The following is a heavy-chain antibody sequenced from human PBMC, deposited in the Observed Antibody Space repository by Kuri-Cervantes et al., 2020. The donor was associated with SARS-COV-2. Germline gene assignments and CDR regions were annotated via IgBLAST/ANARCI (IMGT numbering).Heavy chain of an antibody. D-gene: IGHD3-10*01. V-gene: IGHV1-69*10. J-gene: IGHJ6*02. Sequence: SVKVSCKASGGTFSSYAISWVRQAPGQGLEWMGGIIPILGIANYAQKFQGRVTITADKSTSTAYMELSSLRSEDTAMYYCARQVQWFGEPHPIGGMDVWGQGTTVTVSS. CDR2: IIPILGIA. CDR1: GGTFSSYA. CDR3: ARQVQWFGEPHPIGGMDV.